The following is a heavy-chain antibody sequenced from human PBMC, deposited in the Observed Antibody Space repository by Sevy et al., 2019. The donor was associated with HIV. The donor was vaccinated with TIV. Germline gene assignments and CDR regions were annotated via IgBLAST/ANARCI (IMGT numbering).Heavy chain of an antibody. V-gene: IGHV1-69*13. CDR1: GGTFSSYA. CDR2: IIPIFGTA. J-gene: IGHJ4*02. Sequence: ASVKVSYKASGGTFSSYAISWVRQAPGQGLEWMGGIIPIFGTANYAQKFQGRVTITADESTSTAYMELSSLRSEDTAVYYCARDQTVTTSRGFDYWGQGTLVTVSS. CDR3: ARDQTVTTSRGFDY. D-gene: IGHD4-17*01.